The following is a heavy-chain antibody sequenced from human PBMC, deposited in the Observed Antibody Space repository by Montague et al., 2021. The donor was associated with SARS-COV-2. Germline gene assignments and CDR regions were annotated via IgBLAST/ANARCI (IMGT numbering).Heavy chain of an antibody. Sequence: TLSLTCTVSGGSISSGGYYWSWIRQHPGKGLEWIGYIYYSGSTYYNPSLKSRVTISVDTSKNQFSLKLSSVTAADTAIYYCARTPTRPLSLDSWGQGTLVTVSS. CDR1: GGSISSGGYY. CDR2: IYYSGST. J-gene: IGHJ4*02. CDR3: ARTPTRPLSLDS. D-gene: IGHD6-6*01. V-gene: IGHV4-31*03.